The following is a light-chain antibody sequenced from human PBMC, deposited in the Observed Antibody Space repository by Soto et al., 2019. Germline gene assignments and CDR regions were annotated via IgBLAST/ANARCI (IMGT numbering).Light chain of an antibody. Sequence: EIVLTQSPGTLSLSPGERATLSCRASQSIGSSYLAWYQQKPGQAPRLLIYGASSRATGIPDRFSGSASGTDFTLTISRLEPEDFAVYYCQQYAGSPLTFGGGTKVEIK. V-gene: IGKV3-20*01. CDR3: QQYAGSPLT. CDR1: QSIGSSY. J-gene: IGKJ4*01. CDR2: GAS.